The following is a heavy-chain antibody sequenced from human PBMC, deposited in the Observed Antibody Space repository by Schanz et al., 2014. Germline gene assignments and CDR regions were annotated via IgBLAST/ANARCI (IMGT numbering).Heavy chain of an antibody. CDR1: GFNFITFA. V-gene: IGHV3-23*04. J-gene: IGHJ5*02. Sequence: EVHLVESGGGLVQPGGSLRLSCAASGFNFITFAMSWVRQAPGKGPEWVSAIGGDASRTYYADSVKGRFTISRDNSKSTRYPQINSLRAADTAVYYCARAPPLVRGIAGWFGPWGQGSLVTVSS. D-gene: IGHD3-10*01. CDR3: ARAPPLVRGIAGWFGP. CDR2: IGGDASRT.